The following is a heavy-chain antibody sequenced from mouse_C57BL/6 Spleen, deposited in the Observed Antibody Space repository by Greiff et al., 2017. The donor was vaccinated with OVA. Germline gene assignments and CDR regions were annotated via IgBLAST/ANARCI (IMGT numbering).Heavy chain of an antibody. CDR2: VYPYNGGT. Sequence: EVQLQQSGPVLVKPGPSVKISCKASGFTFTDYYMHWVKQSHGKSLEWIGLVYPYNGGTSYNQKFKGKATLTVDTYSSTAYMGLISLTSEDSSVYCCASSNYSNYFAYWGQGTLVTVSA. CDR3: ASSNYSNYFAY. V-gene: IGHV1-36*01. CDR1: GFTFTDYY. J-gene: IGHJ3*01. D-gene: IGHD2-5*01.